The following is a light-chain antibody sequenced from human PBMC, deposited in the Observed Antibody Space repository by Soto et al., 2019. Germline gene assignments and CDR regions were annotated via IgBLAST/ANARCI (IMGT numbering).Light chain of an antibody. CDR2: ERI. J-gene: IGLJ1*01. CDR1: SSSGGGFNV. Sequence: SALTQPASVSGSPVQSITISWTGTSSSGGGFNVVTWYQQHPGKAPKVIIHERIKRPSPISNRFSGSNSGSTASLTISGLQAEDEADYYCCSYVGATTYVFGTGTKLTVL. V-gene: IGLV2-23*01. CDR3: CSYVGATTYV.